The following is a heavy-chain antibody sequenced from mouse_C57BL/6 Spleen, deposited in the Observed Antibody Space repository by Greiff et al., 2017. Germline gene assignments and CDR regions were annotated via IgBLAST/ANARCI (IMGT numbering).Heavy chain of an antibody. V-gene: IGHV1-72*01. J-gene: IGHJ4*01. CDR3: ARWGTVVAKGFYYYAMDY. D-gene: IGHD1-1*01. Sequence: QVQLQQPGAELVKPGASVKLSCKASGYTFTSYWMHWVKQRPGRGLEWIGRIDPNSGGTKYNEKFKSKATLTVDKPSSTAYMQLSSLTSEDSAVYYCARWGTVVAKGFYYYAMDYWGQGTSVTVSS. CDR1: GYTFTSYW. CDR2: IDPNSGGT.